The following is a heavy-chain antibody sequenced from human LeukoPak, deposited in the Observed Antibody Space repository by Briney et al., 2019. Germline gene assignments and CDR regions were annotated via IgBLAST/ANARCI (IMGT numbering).Heavy chain of an antibody. V-gene: IGHV4-39*01. J-gene: IGHJ3*02. Sequence: PSETLSLTCTVSGGSISSSSYYWGWIRQPPGKGLEWIGSIYYSGSTYYNPSLKSRVTISVDTSKNQFSLKLSSVAAADTAVYYCARQNIVVVPGAFDIWGQGTMVTDSS. CDR3: ARQNIVVVPGAFDI. CDR1: GGSISSSSYY. CDR2: IYYSGST. D-gene: IGHD2-2*01.